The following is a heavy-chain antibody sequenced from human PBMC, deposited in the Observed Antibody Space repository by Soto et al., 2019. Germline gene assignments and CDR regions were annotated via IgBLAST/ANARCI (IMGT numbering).Heavy chain of an antibody. D-gene: IGHD3-10*01. CDR3: AKDKETRVRGVIGFLGFDP. V-gene: IGHV3-23*01. CDR1: GFTFSSDA. CDR2: ISGSGGST. Sequence: PGGSLRLSCAASGFTFSSDAMSWVRQAPGKGLEWVSAISGSGGSTYYADSVKGRFTISRDNSKNTLYLQMNSLRAEDTAVYYCAKDKETRVRGVIGFLGFDPWGQGTLVTVSS. J-gene: IGHJ5*02.